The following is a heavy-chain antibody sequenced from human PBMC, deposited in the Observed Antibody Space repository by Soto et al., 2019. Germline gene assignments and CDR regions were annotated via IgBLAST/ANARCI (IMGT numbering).Heavy chain of an antibody. CDR3: ARQGAPYSGSGYHYEMDG. CDR2: FFPGDADT. Sequence: VESVTISCEASGFSLNTYWIAWVLQMPGKGLEWIGAFFPGDADTIYSPPCEGKVTSSADRCTSPAYVQWERLRASDRARYYCARQGAPYSGSGYHYEMDGWGRGTTVTVSS. CDR1: GFSLNTYW. J-gene: IGHJ6*01. D-gene: IGHD3-16*01. V-gene: IGHV5-51*01.